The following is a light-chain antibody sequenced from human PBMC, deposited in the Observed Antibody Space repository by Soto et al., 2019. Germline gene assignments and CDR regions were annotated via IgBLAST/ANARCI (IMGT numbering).Light chain of an antibody. CDR2: LAS. CDR3: QQTYKYPRT. J-gene: IGKJ1*01. CDR1: QSISNY. V-gene: IGKV1-39*01. Sequence: DIQMTQSPSSLSASAGDRVTITCGASQSISNYLSWYQQRPGKAPQLLIYLASSLPSGVPSRFSGSGSGTDFTLTISILKPEDAATYYCQQTYKYPRTFGQGTKVDIK.